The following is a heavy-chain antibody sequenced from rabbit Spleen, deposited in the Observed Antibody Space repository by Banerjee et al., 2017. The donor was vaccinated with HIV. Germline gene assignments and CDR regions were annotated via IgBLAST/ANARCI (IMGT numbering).Heavy chain of an antibody. D-gene: IGHD8-1*01. J-gene: IGHJ6*01. CDR3: ARDTGSSFSSYGMDL. V-gene: IGHV1S40*01. CDR1: GIDFTNYY. Sequence: QSLEESGGGLVQPGGSLTLSCKASGIDFTNYYITWVRQAPGKGLEWISCIAGSSSGFTYSATWAKGRFTCSKTSSTTVTLQMTSLTVADTATYFCARDTGSSFSSYGMDLWGPGTLVTVS. CDR2: IAGSSSGFT.